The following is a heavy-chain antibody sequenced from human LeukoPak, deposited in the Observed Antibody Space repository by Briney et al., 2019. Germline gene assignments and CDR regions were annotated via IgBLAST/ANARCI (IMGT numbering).Heavy chain of an antibody. Sequence: GGSLRLSCAASGFTFSSYGMRWVRQAPGKGLEWVAFIRDDGSNKYYADSVKGRFTISRDNSKNTLYLQMNSLTAEDTDVYYCAKPPGEQWLMAGYYFDYWGQGTLVTVSS. V-gene: IGHV3-30*02. CDR2: IRDDGSNK. CDR1: GFTFSSYG. CDR3: AKPPGEQWLMAGYYFDY. D-gene: IGHD6-19*01. J-gene: IGHJ4*02.